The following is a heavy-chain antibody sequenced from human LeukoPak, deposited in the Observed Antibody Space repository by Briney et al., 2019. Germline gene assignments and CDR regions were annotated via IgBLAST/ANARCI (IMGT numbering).Heavy chain of an antibody. CDR3: AKIGTGDPFDY. J-gene: IGHJ4*02. D-gene: IGHD7-27*01. CDR1: GFTFSSYG. V-gene: IGHV3-30*18. Sequence: PGGSLRLSCAASGFTFSSYGMHWVRQAPGKGLEWVAVISYDGSNKYYADSVKGRFTISRDNSKNTLYLQMNSLRAEDTAVYYCAKIGTGDPFDYWGQGTLVTVSS. CDR2: ISYDGSNK.